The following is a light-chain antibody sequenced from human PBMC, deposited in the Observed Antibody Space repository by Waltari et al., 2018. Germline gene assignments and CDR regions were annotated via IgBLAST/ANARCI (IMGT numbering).Light chain of an antibody. V-gene: IGKV1-5*03. CDR1: QNINDW. CDR2: KAS. Sequence: DIQMTQSPSTLSASVGDRVTITCRASQNINDWLAWYQQKPGKAPKVLIYKASNLESGGPARFSGSGSGTDFTLTIISLQPDDFATYYCQQYNTYTYTFGQGTKLEIK. J-gene: IGKJ2*01. CDR3: QQYNTYTYT.